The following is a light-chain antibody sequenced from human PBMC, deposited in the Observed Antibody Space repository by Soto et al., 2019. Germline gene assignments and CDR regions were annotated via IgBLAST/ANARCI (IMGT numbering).Light chain of an antibody. Sequence: DIQMTQSPSSVSASVGDRVTITCRASQGIRSWLAWYQQRPGKAPKLLISAASSLQSAVPSRFSGSGSGTDFTLTVSSLQPDYFATYYCQQSDTFPATVGGGTKVEIK. CDR3: QQSDTFPAT. CDR2: AAS. CDR1: QGIRSW. V-gene: IGKV1D-12*01. J-gene: IGKJ4*02.